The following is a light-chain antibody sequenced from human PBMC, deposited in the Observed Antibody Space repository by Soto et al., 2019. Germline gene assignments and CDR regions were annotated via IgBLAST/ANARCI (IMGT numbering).Light chain of an antibody. Sequence: EILFTQFPATLSLSPGETATLSCRASQNIDKYLAWYQQRPGRAPRLLIYDSSNRVSGLPARFRGRGSGTEFTLTINNLEPEDFAVYYCQQRNVWPPITFGQGTRLEIK. V-gene: IGKV3-11*01. CDR1: QNIDKY. CDR3: QQRNVWPPIT. CDR2: DSS. J-gene: IGKJ5*01.